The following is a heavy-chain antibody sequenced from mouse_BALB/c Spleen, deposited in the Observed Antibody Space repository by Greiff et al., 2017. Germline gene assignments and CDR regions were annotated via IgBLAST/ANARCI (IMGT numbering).Heavy chain of an antibody. CDR1: GFTFSSYG. V-gene: IGHV5-6*01. CDR2: ISSGGSYT. CDR3: ASGGITPGFAY. D-gene: IGHD2-4*01. J-gene: IGHJ3*01. Sequence: EVKLMESGGDLVKPGGSLKLSCAASGFTFSSYGMSWVRQTPDKRLEWVATISSGGSYTYYPDSVKGRFTISRDNAKNTLYLQMSSLKSEDTAMYYCASGGITPGFAYWGQGTLVTVSA.